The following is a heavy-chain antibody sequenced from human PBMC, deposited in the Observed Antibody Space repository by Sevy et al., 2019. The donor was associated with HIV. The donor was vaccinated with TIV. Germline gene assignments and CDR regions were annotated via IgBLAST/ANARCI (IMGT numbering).Heavy chain of an antibody. V-gene: IGHV3-53*01. CDR2: LYSGGST. J-gene: IGHJ4*02. Sequence: GGSLRLSCAASGFTVSSTYMSWVRQAPGKGLEWVSVLYSGGSTYYADSVKGRFTISRDNSKNTLYLQMNSLRAEDTAVYFCARSPGFLFDFWDQGTLVTVSS. CDR1: GFTVSSTY. CDR3: ARSPGFLFDF. D-gene: IGHD3-10*01.